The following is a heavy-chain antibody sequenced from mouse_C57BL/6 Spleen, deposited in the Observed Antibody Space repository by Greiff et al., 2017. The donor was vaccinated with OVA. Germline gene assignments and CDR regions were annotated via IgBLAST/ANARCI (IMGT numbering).Heavy chain of an antibody. CDR3: ARYDGYPYYAMDY. Sequence: EVKVVESEGGLVQPGSSMKLSCTASGFTFSDYYMAWVRQVPEKGLEWVANINYDGSSTYYLDSLKSRFIISRDNAKNILYLQMSSLKSEDTATYYCARYDGYPYYAMDYWGQGTSVTVSS. V-gene: IGHV5-16*01. CDR2: INYDGSST. D-gene: IGHD2-3*01. CDR1: GFTFSDYY. J-gene: IGHJ4*01.